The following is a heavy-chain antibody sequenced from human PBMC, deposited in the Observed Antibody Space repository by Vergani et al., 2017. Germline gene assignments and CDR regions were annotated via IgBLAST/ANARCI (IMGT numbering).Heavy chain of an antibody. Sequence: EVQLLESGGGLVQPGGSLRLSCAASGFTFDDYAMHWVRQAPGKGLEWVSLISWDGGSTYYADSVKGRFTISRDNSKNSLYLQMNSLRAEDTALYYCAKEGCSSTSCYRDNWFDPWGQGTLVTVSS. CDR3: AKEGCSSTSCYRDNWFDP. D-gene: IGHD2-2*01. V-gene: IGHV3-43D*04. CDR1: GFTFDDYA. CDR2: ISWDGGST. J-gene: IGHJ5*02.